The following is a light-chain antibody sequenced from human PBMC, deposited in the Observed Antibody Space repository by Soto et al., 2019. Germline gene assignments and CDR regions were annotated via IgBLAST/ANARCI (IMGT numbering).Light chain of an antibody. CDR3: SSYTSSSTLGV. J-gene: IGLJ1*01. Sequence: QSALTQPASVSGSHGQSITISCTGTSSDVGGYNYVSWYQQHPGKAPKLMIYDVSNRPSGVSNRFSGSKSGNTASLTISGLQAEDEADYYCSSYTSSSTLGVFGTGTNSPS. CDR1: SSDVGGYNY. V-gene: IGLV2-14*01. CDR2: DVS.